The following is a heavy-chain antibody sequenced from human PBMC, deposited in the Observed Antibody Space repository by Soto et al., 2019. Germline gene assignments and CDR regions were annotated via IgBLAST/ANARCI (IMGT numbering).Heavy chain of an antibody. CDR1: GFTFSSFG. V-gene: IGHV3-30*18. D-gene: IGHD3-22*01. CDR3: AKRSHDSSSGYYTFDY. J-gene: IGHJ4*02. Sequence: GGSLRLSCAASGFTFSSFGMHWVRQAPGKGLEWMAVISYDGSNRYYADSVKGRFTISRDNSKNTLYLQMNSLRAEDTAVYYCAKRSHDSSSGYYTFDYWGQGTLVTVSS. CDR2: ISYDGSNR.